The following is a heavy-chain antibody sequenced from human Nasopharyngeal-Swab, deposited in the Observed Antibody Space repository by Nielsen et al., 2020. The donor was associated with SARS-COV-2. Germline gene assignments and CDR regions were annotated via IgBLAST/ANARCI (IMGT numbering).Heavy chain of an antibody. V-gene: IGHV3-7*01. CDR1: GFTFSSYW. J-gene: IGHJ4*02. CDR3: ARDPHEGWVY. CDR2: IKQDGSEK. D-gene: IGHD5-24*01. Sequence: GESLKISCAASGFTFSSYWMSWVRQAQGKGLEWVANIKQDGSEKYYVDSVKGRFTISRDNAKNSLYLQMNSLRAEDTAVYYCARDPHEGWVYWGQGTLVTVSS.